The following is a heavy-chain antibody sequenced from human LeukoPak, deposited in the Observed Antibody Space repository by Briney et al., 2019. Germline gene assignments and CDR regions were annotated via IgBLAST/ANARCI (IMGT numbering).Heavy chain of an antibody. V-gene: IGHV4-59*01. Sequence: SETLSLTCTVSGDSISTYYWSWIRQPPGKGLEWIAYIDYRGSTTYNPSLRSRVTISVDTSKNQFSLKLSSVTAADTAVYYCARDRVEMATIYYYYYGMDVWGQGTTVTVSS. CDR2: IDYRGST. J-gene: IGHJ6*02. CDR3: ARDRVEMATIYYYYYGMDV. D-gene: IGHD5-24*01. CDR1: GDSISTYY.